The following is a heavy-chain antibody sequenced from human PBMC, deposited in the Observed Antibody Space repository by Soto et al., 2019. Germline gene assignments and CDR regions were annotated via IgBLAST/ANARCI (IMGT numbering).Heavy chain of an antibody. V-gene: IGHV3-30-3*01. CDR3: ARPPCRYSDAGGGH. CDR1: GFTFSSYA. CDR2: ISYDGSNK. Sequence: GGSLRLSCAASGFTFSSYAMHWVRQAPGKGLEWVAVISYDGSNKYYADSVKGRFTISRDNSKNTLYLQMNSLRAEDTAVYYCARPPCRYSDAGGGHWGQGTLVTVSS. D-gene: IGHD2-15*01. J-gene: IGHJ1*01.